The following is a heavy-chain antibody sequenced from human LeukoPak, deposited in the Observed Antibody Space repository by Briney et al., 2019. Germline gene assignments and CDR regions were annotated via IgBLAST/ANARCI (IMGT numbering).Heavy chain of an antibody. V-gene: IGHV4-59*08. CDR1: GGSISSYY. D-gene: IGHD3-3*01. CDR3: ARNNDFWSGYYQRHDAFDI. Sequence: SETLSLTCTVSGGSISSYYWSWIRQPPGKGLEWIGYIYYSGSTNYNPSLKSRVTISVDTSKNQFSLKLSSVTAVDTAVYYCARNNDFWSGYYQRHDAFDIWGQGTMVTVSS. CDR2: IYYSGST. J-gene: IGHJ3*02.